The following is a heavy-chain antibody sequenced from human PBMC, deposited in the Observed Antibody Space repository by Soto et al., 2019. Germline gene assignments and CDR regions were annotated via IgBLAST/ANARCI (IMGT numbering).Heavy chain of an antibody. D-gene: IGHD2-2*01. CDR2: ISSSGSTI. CDR3: ARDCYCSSTSCYAVDY. Sequence: GGSLRLSCAASGFTFSSYAMSWVRQAPGKGLEWVSYISSSGSTIYYADSVKGRFTISRDNAKNSLYLQMNSLGAEDTAVYYCARDCYCSSTSCYAVDYWGQGTLVTVSS. V-gene: IGHV3-48*04. J-gene: IGHJ4*02. CDR1: GFTFSSYA.